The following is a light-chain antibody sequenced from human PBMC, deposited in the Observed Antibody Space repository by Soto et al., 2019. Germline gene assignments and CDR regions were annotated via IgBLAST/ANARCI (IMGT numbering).Light chain of an antibody. V-gene: IGKV3-20*01. CDR2: DAS. CDR3: QQYGSSGT. J-gene: IGKJ1*01. CDR1: QSVSSY. Sequence: EIVLTQSPGTLSLSSGERATLSFRASQSVSSYLAWYQQKPGQSPRLLIYDASTRATGIPARFSGSGSGTDFTLTISRLEPEDFAVYYCQQYGSSGTFGQGTKVAIK.